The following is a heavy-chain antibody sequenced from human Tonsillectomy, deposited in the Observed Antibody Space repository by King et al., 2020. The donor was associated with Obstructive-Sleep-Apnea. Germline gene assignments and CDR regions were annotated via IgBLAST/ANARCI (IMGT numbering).Heavy chain of an antibody. CDR3: ARLSGTGSYYYYGMDV. CDR1: GGSISSYY. Sequence: QVQLQESGPGLVKPSETLSLTCTVSGGSISSYYWSWIRQPPGKGLEWIGYIYYSGSTNYNPSLKSRVTISVDTSKNQFSLKLSSVTAADTAVYYWARLSGTGSYYYYGMDVWGQGTTVTVSS. V-gene: IGHV4-59*08. D-gene: IGHD3/OR15-3a*01. CDR2: IYYSGST. J-gene: IGHJ6*02.